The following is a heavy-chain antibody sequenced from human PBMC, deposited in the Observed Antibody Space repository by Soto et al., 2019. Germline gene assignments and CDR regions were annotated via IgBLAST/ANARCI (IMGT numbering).Heavy chain of an antibody. CDR2: TKRDANET. J-gene: IGHJ6*02. CDR3: ARPPVKGIHV. Sequence: GGSLRLSCEGTGFNFSSYWMHWVRQAPGKGLEWVANTKRDANETYYADSVKGRFTISRDNTKNSLYLQMNSLRVEDTAVYYCARPPVKGIHVWGQGTTVTVSS. V-gene: IGHV3-7*01. D-gene: IGHD4-17*01. CDR1: GFNFSSYW.